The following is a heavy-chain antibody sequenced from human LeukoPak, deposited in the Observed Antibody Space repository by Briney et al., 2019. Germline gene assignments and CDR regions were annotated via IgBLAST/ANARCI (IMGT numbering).Heavy chain of an antibody. J-gene: IGHJ5*02. Sequence: SVKVSCKASGGTFSSYAISWVRQAPGQGLEWMGGIIPIFGTANYAQKFQGRVTITADKSTSTAYMELSSLRSEDTAEYYCASHKAVGLWFDPWGQGTLVTVSS. CDR1: GGTFSSYA. V-gene: IGHV1-69*06. D-gene: IGHD6-19*01. CDR3: ASHKAVGLWFDP. CDR2: IIPIFGTA.